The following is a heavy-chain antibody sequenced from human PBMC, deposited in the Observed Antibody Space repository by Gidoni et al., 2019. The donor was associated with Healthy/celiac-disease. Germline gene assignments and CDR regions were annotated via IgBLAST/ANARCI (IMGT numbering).Heavy chain of an antibody. D-gene: IGHD2-2*01. Sequence: VQLQQWGAGLLKPSEPLSLTCAVYGGSFRGYSWSWIRMPPGKGLEWIGEINHSGSTNYNPSLKSRVTISVDTSKNQFSLTLSSVTAADTTVYYCARGVEVVVPADSYWYFDLWGRGTLVTVSS. V-gene: IGHV4-34*01. J-gene: IGHJ2*01. CDR1: GGSFRGYS. CDR2: INHSGST. CDR3: ARGVEVVVPADSYWYFDL.